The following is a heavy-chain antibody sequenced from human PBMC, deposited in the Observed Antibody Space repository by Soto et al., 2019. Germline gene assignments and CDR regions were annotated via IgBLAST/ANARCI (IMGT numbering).Heavy chain of an antibody. CDR2: IYTSGST. CDR3: ARDRERLSYGPFDY. CDR1: GGSISSYY. J-gene: IGHJ4*02. V-gene: IGHV4-4*07. D-gene: IGHD5-18*01. Sequence: SETLSLTCTVSGGSISSYYWSWIRQPAGKGLEWIGRIYTSGSTNYNPSLKSRVTMSVDTSKNQFSLKLSSVTAADTAVYYCARDRERLSYGPFDYWGQRTLVTVSS.